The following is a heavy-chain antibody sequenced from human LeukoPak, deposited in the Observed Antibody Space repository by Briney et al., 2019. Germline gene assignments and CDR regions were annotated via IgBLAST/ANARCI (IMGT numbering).Heavy chain of an antibody. Sequence: GGSLRLSCAASGFPLSSHAMSWVRQAPGKGLEWVSATSSSDAGTYYADSVRGRFTISRDNSKNTLYLQMNSLRAEDAAVYYCAKLQSVVIPAAMLGFDYWGQGILVTVSS. V-gene: IGHV3-23*01. J-gene: IGHJ4*02. D-gene: IGHD2-2*01. CDR1: GFPLSSHA. CDR3: AKLQSVVIPAAMLGFDY. CDR2: TSSSDAGT.